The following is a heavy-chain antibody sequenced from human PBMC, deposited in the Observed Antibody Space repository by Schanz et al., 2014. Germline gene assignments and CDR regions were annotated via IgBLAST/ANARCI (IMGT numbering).Heavy chain of an antibody. J-gene: IGHJ5*02. V-gene: IGHV1-69*02. CDR1: GGTFSSYT. D-gene: IGHD2-8*01. CDR3: ASGGYCTNGVCNGGRNWFDP. Sequence: QVQLVQSGAEVKKPGSSVKVSCKASGGTFSSYTISWVRQAPGQGLEWMGRIISILGIPNYAQKFQGRVTFTADKSTSTAYMELSSLKSEDTAVYYCASGGYCTNGVCNGGRNWFDPWGQGTLVTVSS. CDR2: IISILGIP.